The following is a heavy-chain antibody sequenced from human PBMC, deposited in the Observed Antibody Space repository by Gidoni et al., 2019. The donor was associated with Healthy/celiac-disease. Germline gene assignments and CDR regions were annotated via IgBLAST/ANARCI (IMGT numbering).Heavy chain of an antibody. CDR2: INHSGST. D-gene: IGHD3-3*01. J-gene: IGHJ5*02. V-gene: IGHV4-34*01. CDR3: AGVWWAYYDFWGGSRTLRQGWFDP. Sequence: QVQLQQWGAGLLKPSETLSLTCAVYGGSFSGYYWSWIRQPPGKGLEWIGEINHSGSTNSTPSLKSRVTISVDTSKTRFSRKLSSVTAADTAVYYCAGVWWAYYDFWGGSRTLRQGWFDPWAREPWSPSPQ. CDR1: GGSFSGYY.